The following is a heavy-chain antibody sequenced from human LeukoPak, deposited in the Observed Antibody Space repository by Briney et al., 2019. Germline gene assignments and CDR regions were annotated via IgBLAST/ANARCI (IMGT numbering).Heavy chain of an antibody. CDR3: ARWGYCSSTSCYGVLVHYYYYYGMDV. V-gene: IGHV4-4*02. Sequence: PSETLSLTCAVSGGSISSSNWWRWVRQPPGKGLEWIGEIYHSGSTNYNPSLKSRVTISVDKSKNQFSLKLSSVTAADTAVYYCARWGYCSSTSCYGVLVHYYYYYGMDVWGQGTTVTVSS. D-gene: IGHD2-2*01. CDR2: IYHSGST. CDR1: GGSISSSNW. J-gene: IGHJ6*02.